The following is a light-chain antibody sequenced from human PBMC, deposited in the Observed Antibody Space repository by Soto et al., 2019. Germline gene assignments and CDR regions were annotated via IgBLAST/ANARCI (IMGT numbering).Light chain of an antibody. CDR3: SSYAGTSTFYV. Sequence: QSVLTQPPSASGSPGQSVTISCTGTSSDVGYYNYVSWYQQHPGKAPKLIIYEVTKRPSGVPDRFSGSKSGNTASLTVSGLQAEDEADYYCSSYAGTSTFYVFGIGTKVTVL. CDR1: SSDVGYYNY. V-gene: IGLV2-8*01. CDR2: EVT. J-gene: IGLJ1*01.